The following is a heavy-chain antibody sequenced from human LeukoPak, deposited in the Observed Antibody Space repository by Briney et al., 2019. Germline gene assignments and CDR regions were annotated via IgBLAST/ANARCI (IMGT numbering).Heavy chain of an antibody. CDR3: ARGGGSYSPLDI. CDR1: GFTVDSNY. D-gene: IGHD1-26*01. Sequence: GGSLRLSCAASGFTVDSNYLSWVRQAPGKGLEWVGRPRKKGNTYSVEYAASVKGRFTISRDDSKNSLYLQMNSLKTEDTAVYYCARGGGSYSPLDIWGRGTVVIVSS. J-gene: IGHJ3*02. CDR2: PRKKGNTYSV. V-gene: IGHV3-72*01.